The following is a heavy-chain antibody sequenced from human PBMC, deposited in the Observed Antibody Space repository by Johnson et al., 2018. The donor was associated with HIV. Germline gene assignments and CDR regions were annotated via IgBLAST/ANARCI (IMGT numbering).Heavy chain of an antibody. D-gene: IGHD7-27*01. Sequence: QVQLVESGGGVVQPGRSLRLSCAASGFTFSSSGMHWVRQAPGKGLEWVAVISYDGSNKYYADSVKGRFTISRDNSKNTLHLQMNSLRAEATALYYCAKDRNWGASGAFDIWGQGTMVTVS. CDR2: ISYDGSNK. V-gene: IGHV3-30*18. CDR1: GFTFSSSG. CDR3: AKDRNWGASGAFDI. J-gene: IGHJ3*02.